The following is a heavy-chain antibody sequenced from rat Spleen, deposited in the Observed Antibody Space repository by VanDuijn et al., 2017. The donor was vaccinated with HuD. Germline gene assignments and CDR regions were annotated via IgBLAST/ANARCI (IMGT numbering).Heavy chain of an antibody. V-gene: IGHV5-7*01. CDR2: ISYDGSST. CDR1: GFTFSDYN. J-gene: IGHJ1*01. Sequence: EVQLVESGGGLVQPGRSLKLSCAASGFTFSDYNMAWVRQAPKKGLEWVATISYDGSSTYYRDSVKGRFTISRDNAKSTLYLQMDSLRSEDTATYYCARQGLGYWYFDFWGPGTMVTVSS. CDR3: ARQGLGYWYFDF. D-gene: IGHD1-7*01.